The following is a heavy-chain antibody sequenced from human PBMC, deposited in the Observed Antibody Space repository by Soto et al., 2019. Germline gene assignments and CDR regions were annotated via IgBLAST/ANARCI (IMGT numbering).Heavy chain of an antibody. CDR1: GFTFTNYP. CDR2: VSHDGINT. D-gene: IGHD1-26*01. V-gene: IGHV3-30-3*01. CDR3: AREKTVGGIRLDN. Sequence: QVQLVESGGGVVQPGRSLRLSCAASGFTFTNYPMHWVRQAPGKGLEWVAVVSHDGINTYYAVSVKGRFTISRDNSKNTLYLQLNSLRTEDTAVFYCAREKTVGGIRLDNWGQGTLVTVSS. J-gene: IGHJ4*02.